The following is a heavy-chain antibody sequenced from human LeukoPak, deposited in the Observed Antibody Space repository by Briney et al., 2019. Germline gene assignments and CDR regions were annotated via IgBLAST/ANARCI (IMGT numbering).Heavy chain of an antibody. CDR3: LTSTRSHRFDY. Sequence: GGSLRLSCAASGFTFSSYWMCWVRLTPGKGLEWVAIIKQDGSDKYYVDSVEGRFIISRDNAKNSLYLQMNSLRAEDTAVYYCLTSTRSHRFDYWGQGTLVTVSS. CDR2: IKQDGSDK. D-gene: IGHD2-15*01. CDR1: GFTFSSYW. V-gene: IGHV3-7*01. J-gene: IGHJ4*02.